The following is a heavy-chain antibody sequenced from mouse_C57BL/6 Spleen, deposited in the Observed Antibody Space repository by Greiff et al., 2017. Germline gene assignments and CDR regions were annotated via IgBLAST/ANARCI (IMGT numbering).Heavy chain of an antibody. Sequence: EVKLQQSGPELVKPGASVKMSCKASGYTFTDYNMHWVKQSHGKSLEWIGYINPNNGGTSYNQKFKGKATLTVNKSSSTAYMELRSLTSEDSAVYYCAREGYYEDAMDYWGQGTSVTVSS. J-gene: IGHJ4*01. CDR2: INPNNGGT. CDR1: GYTFTDYN. CDR3: AREGYYEDAMDY. V-gene: IGHV1-22*01. D-gene: IGHD2-3*01.